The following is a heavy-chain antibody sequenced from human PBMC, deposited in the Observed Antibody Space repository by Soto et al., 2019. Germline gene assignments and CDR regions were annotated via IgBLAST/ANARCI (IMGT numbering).Heavy chain of an antibody. CDR3: ARVKYSPPYYYCYGMDV. J-gene: IGHJ6*04. D-gene: IGHD5-18*01. V-gene: IGHV1-18*01. CDR2: ISAYNGNT. Sequence: QVQLVQSGAEVKKPGASVKVSCKASGYTFTSYGISWVRQAPGQGLEWMGWISAYNGNTNYAQKLQGRVTMTTDTSTSTAYMELRRLRADETAVYYCARVKYSPPYYYCYGMDVWGKGTTVTVSS. CDR1: GYTFTSYG.